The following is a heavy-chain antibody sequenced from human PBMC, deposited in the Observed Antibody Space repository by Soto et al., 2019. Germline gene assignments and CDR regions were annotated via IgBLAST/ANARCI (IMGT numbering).Heavy chain of an antibody. D-gene: IGHD4-17*01. J-gene: IGHJ4*02. CDR1: GFTVSGNY. CDR2: IYSGGST. V-gene: IGHV3-53*01. CDR3: ARAVGYGDYVFDY. Sequence: GGSLRLSCAASGFTVSGNYMSWVRQAPGKGLEWVSVIYSGGSTYYADSVKGRFTISRDNSKNTLYLQMNSLRAEDTAVYYCARAVGYGDYVFDYWGQGTMVTVSS.